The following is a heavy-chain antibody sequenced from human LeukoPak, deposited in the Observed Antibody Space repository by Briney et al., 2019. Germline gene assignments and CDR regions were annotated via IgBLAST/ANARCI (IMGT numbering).Heavy chain of an antibody. CDR3: ARHDFPDYYYDSSGIDY. V-gene: IGHV4-39*01. Sequence: KASQTLSLTCTVSGGSISSGDYYWSWIRQPPGKGLEWIGSIYYSGSTYYNPSLKSRVTISVDTSKNQFSLKLSSVTAADTAVYYCARHDFPDYYYDSSGIDYWGQGTLVTVSS. CDR2: IYYSGST. D-gene: IGHD3-22*01. CDR1: GGSISSGDYY. J-gene: IGHJ4*02.